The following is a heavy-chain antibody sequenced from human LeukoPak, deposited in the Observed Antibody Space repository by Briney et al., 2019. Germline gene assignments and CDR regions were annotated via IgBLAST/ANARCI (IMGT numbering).Heavy chain of an antibody. CDR3: AKTGFQWGYYYYMDV. D-gene: IGHD1-14*01. J-gene: IGHJ6*03. CDR1: GFTFSSYA. V-gene: IGHV3-30-3*02. CDR2: ISYDGSNK. Sequence: GGSLRLSCAASGFTFSSYAMHWVRQAPGKGLEWVAVISYDGSNKYYADSVKGRFTISRDNSKNTLYLQMNSLRAEDTAVYSCAKTGFQWGYYYYMDVWGKGTTVTVSS.